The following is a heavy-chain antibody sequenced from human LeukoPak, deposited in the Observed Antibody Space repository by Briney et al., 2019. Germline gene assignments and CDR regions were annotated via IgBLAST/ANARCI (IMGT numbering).Heavy chain of an antibody. D-gene: IGHD3-10*01. Sequence: GGSPRLSCTASGFTFSSYAMNWVRQAPAKGLEWISTIRCNGGNTYYADSVKGRFNIYRDNSKNTLYLQMNSLRAEDTAVYFCAKDRATYYSGGFDYWGQGTLLTVSS. V-gene: IGHV3-23*01. CDR1: GFTFSSYA. J-gene: IGHJ4*02. CDR2: IRCNGGNT. CDR3: AKDRATYYSGGFDY.